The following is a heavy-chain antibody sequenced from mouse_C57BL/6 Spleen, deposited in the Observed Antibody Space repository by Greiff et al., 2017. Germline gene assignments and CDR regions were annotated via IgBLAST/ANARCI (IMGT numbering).Heavy chain of an antibody. J-gene: IGHJ4*01. D-gene: IGHD1-1*01. CDR1: GYTFTSYW. V-gene: IGHV1-69*01. Sequence: QVQLQQPGAELVMPGASVKLSCKASGYTFTSYWMHWVKQRPGQGLEWIGEIDPSDSYTNYNQKFKGKSTLTVDKSSSTAYMQLSSLTSEDSAVYYCARVVYGSSYAMDYWGQGTSVTVSS. CDR3: ARVVYGSSYAMDY. CDR2: IDPSDSYT.